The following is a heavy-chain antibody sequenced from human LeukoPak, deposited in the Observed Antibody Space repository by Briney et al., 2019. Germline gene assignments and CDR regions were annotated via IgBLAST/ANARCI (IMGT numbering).Heavy chain of an antibody. V-gene: IGHV4-34*01. CDR1: GGSLSPYY. CDR2: INQSGST. Sequence: SETLSLTCAVSGGSLSPYYWSWIRQPPGGGLEWLGEINQSGSTNYNPSLKSRVTISVEKFKNQFSLEVTSVTAADTAIYYCATLGGLYYESHGYPDFDHRRQPTLVTVSS. CDR3: ATLGGLYYESHGYPDFDH. D-gene: IGHD3-22*01. J-gene: IGHJ4*02.